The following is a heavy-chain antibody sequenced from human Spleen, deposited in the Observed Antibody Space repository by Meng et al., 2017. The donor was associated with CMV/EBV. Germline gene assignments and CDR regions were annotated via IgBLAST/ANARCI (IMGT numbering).Heavy chain of an antibody. Sequence: ASVKVSCKASGDTFSSYGVSWVRQAPGQGLEWMGWIHPQSGVTNYAQKFQARVTLTRDTSINTGYMELSRLTSDDTAVYYCARDKNWGPDYWGQGKLVTVSS. CDR2: IHPQSGVT. CDR3: ARDKNWGPDY. CDR1: GDTFSSYG. D-gene: IGHD7-27*01. V-gene: IGHV1-2*02. J-gene: IGHJ4*02.